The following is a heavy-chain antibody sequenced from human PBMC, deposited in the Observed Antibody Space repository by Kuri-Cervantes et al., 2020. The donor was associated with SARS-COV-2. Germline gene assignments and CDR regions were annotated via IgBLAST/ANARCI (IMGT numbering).Heavy chain of an antibody. Sequence: SETLSLTCAFYGESFSGYYWNWIRQSPGKGLEWIGEINHRGSTNYNPSLKSRVTISVDTSKNQFSLKLSSVTAADTAVYYCARQFYYDFWSGNYFDYWGPGTLVTVSS. D-gene: IGHD3-3*01. J-gene: IGHJ4*02. CDR2: INHRGST. CDR1: GESFSGYY. V-gene: IGHV4-34*01. CDR3: ARQFYYDFWSGNYFDY.